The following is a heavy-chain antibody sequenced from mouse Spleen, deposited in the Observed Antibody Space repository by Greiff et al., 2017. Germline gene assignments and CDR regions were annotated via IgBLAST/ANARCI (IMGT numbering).Heavy chain of an antibody. CDR3: ARTGTWGRLPPPYYFDY. V-gene: IGHV1-19*01. Sequence: EVQLQQSGPVLVKPGASVKMSCKASGYTFTDYYMNWVKQSHGKSLEWIGVINPYNGGTSYNQKFKGKATLTVDKSSSTAYMELNSLTSEDSAVYYCARTGTWGRLPPPYYFDYWGQGTTLTVSS. J-gene: IGHJ2*01. CDR1: GYTFTDYY. D-gene: IGHD4-1*01. CDR2: INPYNGGT.